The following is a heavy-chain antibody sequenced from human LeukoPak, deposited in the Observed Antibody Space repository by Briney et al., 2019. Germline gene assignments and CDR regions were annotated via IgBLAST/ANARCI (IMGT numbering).Heavy chain of an antibody. D-gene: IGHD6-13*01. CDR2: ISSIISYI. CDR1: GFTVSSYS. V-gene: IGHV3-21*01. J-gene: IGHJ4*02. CDR3: ASSIAAAGTGIDY. Sequence: GGSLRLSCAASGFTVSSYSMNWVRQAPGKGVEWGSSISSIISYIYYADSVKGRFTISSDNARNSLYLQMNSLRAEDTAVYYCASSIAAAGTGIDYWGQGTLVTVSS.